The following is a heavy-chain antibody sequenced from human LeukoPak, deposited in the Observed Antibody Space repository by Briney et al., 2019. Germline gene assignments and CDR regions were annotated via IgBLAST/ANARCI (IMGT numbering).Heavy chain of an antibody. J-gene: IGHJ5*02. CDR2: INPNSGGT. CDR1: GYTFTGYY. D-gene: IGHD3-22*01. V-gene: IGHV1-2*02. Sequence: ASVKVSCKASGYTFTGYYMHWVRQAPGQGLEWMGWINPNSGGTNYAQKFQGRVTMTRDTSISTAYMELGRLRSDDTAVYYCARDRLGYYENWFDPWGQGTLVTVSS. CDR3: ARDRLGYYENWFDP.